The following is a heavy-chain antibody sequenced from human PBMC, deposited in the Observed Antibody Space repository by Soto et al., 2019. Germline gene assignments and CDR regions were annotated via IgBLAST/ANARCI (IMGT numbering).Heavy chain of an antibody. CDR3: AREWSTSGYVDY. CDR2: ISYDGSIK. D-gene: IGHD3-10*01. V-gene: IGHV3-30-3*01. J-gene: IGHJ4*02. Sequence: QVQLVESGGGVVQPGRSLRLSCAASGFTFSSHSIQWVRQAPGKGLEWVAVISYDGSIKYYADSVTGRFTISRDNSKNTAYLQMNSLKAEDTAVFYCAREWSTSGYVDYWGQGTLVIVSS. CDR1: GFTFSSHS.